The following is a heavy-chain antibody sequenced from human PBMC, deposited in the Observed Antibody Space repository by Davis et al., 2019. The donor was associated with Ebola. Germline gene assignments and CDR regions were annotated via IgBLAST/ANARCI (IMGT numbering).Heavy chain of an antibody. CDR2: INSDGSST. V-gene: IGHV3-74*01. J-gene: IGHJ3*02. Sequence: PGGSLRLSCAASGFTFSSYWMHWVRQAPGKGLVWVSRINSDGSSTSYADSMKGRFTISRDNAKNTLYLQKNSLRVEDTAVYYCAREMATTNDAFDIWGQGTMVSVSS. D-gene: IGHD5-24*01. CDR3: AREMATTNDAFDI. CDR1: GFTFSSYW.